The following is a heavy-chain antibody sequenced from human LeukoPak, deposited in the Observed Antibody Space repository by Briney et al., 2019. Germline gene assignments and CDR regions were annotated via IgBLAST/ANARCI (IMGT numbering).Heavy chain of an antibody. CDR3: ARGRKLVTMVQSIDY. D-gene: IGHD3-10*01. CDR2: ISYDGSNK. J-gene: IGHJ4*02. V-gene: IGHV3-30-3*01. Sequence: GGSLRLSCAASGFTFSSYAMHWVRQAPGKGLEWVAVISYDGSNKYYADSVKGRSTISRDNSKNTLYLQMNSLRAEDTAVYYCARGRKLVTMVQSIDYWGQGTLVTVSS. CDR1: GFTFSSYA.